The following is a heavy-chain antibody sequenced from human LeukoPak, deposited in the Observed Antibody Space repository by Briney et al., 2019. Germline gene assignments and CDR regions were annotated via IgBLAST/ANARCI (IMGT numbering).Heavy chain of an antibody. CDR2: IRYDGSNK. J-gene: IGHJ4*02. Sequence: GGSLRLSCAASGFTFSSYGMHWVRQAPGKGLEWVAFIRYDGSNKYYADSVKGRFTISRDNSKNTLYLQMNSLRAEDTAVYYCAKGAVLAYCGGDCYPFYYWGQGTLVTVSS. CDR1: GFTFSSYG. CDR3: AKGAVLAYCGGDCYPFYY. D-gene: IGHD2-21*02. V-gene: IGHV3-30*02.